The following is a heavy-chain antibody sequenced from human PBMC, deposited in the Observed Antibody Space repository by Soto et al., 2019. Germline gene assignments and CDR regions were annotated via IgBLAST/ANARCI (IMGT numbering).Heavy chain of an antibody. J-gene: IGHJ4*02. CDR3: AREGMSRPGWVFDY. CDR1: GFTFGSYP. Sequence: EVQLVESGGGLVQPGGSLRLSCAASGFTFGSYPMHWVRQAPGKGLEYVSAISTNGDSTFYANSVKGRFTISRDNSKKTLYLQMGILRAEDMGEYYFAREGMSRPGWVFDYWGQGTLVTASS. D-gene: IGHD6-13*01. V-gene: IGHV3-64*01. CDR2: ISTNGDST.